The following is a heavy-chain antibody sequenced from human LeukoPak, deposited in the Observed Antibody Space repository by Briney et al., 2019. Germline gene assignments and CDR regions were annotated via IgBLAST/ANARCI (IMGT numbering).Heavy chain of an antibody. CDR2: ISSSGNSI. CDR3: ARDPTYYDFWSGYPYYYYMDV. J-gene: IGHJ6*03. Sequence: GGSLRLSCAASGFTFSDYYMSWIRQAPGKGLEWVSYISSSGNSISYADSVKGRFTISRDNAKNSLYLQMNSLRAEDTAVYYCARDPTYYDFWSGYPYYYYMDVWGKGTTVTVSS. CDR1: GFTFSDYY. D-gene: IGHD3-3*01. V-gene: IGHV3-11*04.